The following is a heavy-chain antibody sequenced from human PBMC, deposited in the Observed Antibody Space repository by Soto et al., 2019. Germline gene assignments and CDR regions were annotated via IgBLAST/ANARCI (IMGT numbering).Heavy chain of an antibody. J-gene: IGHJ4*02. CDR2: IDHTGSI. CDR1: GESFSGFY. CDR3: ARGHYDYWSGYFATIDH. Sequence: SETLSLTCAVYGESFSGFYWTWIRQSPGKGLEWIGEIDHTGSISYNPSLKSRLTISVDTYTNQFSLKLSSVTAADTAVYYCARGHYDYWSGYFATIDHWGQGTRVTVSS. D-gene: IGHD3-3*01. V-gene: IGHV4-34*01.